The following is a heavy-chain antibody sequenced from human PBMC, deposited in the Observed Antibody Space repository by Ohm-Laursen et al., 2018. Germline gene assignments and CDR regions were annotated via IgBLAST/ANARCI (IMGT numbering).Heavy chain of an antibody. Sequence: SLRLSCTASGFTFSSYWMHWVRQAPGKGLVWVSRINSDGTTTTYACSAEGRFIISRDNAKNSLYLQMNSLRSEDTAVYYCARDPSPPPRAYISHDLFLPRSDTRYGMDVWGQGTTVTVSS. CDR2: INSDGTTT. CDR3: ARDPSPPPRAYISHDLFLPRSDTRYGMDV. V-gene: IGHV3-74*01. J-gene: IGHJ6*02. D-gene: IGHD3-3*01. CDR1: GFTFSSYW.